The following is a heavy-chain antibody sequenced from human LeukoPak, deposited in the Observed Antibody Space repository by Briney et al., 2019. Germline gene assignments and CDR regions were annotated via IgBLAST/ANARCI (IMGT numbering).Heavy chain of an antibody. CDR3: ARLYAWYYYYMDV. CDR1: GGSFSGYY. CDR2: INHSGST. Sequence: SETLSLTCAVYGGSFSGYYWSWIRQPPGKGLEWIGEINHSGSTNYNPSLRSRVTISVDTSKNQFSLKLGSVTAADTAVYYCARLYAWYYYYMDVWGKGTTVTVSS. D-gene: IGHD2-8*01. J-gene: IGHJ6*03. V-gene: IGHV4-34*01.